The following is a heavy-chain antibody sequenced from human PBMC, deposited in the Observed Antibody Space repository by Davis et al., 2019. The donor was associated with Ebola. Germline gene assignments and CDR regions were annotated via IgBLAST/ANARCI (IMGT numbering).Heavy chain of an antibody. CDR3: ARDDIVVVPVAMFVSNWFDP. CDR1: GFTFSSYS. Sequence: GESLKISCAASGFTFSSYSMNWVRQAPGKGLEWVSSISSSSSYIYYADSVKGRFTISRDNAKNSLYLQMNSLRAEDTAVYYCARDDIVVVPVAMFVSNWFDPWGQGTLVTVSS. V-gene: IGHV3-21*01. CDR2: ISSSSSYI. D-gene: IGHD2-2*01. J-gene: IGHJ5*02.